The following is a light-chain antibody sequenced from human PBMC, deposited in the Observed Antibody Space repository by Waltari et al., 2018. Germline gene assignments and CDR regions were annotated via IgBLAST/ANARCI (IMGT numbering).Light chain of an antibody. CDR1: SGVNVVSYN. CDR3: MIWHRGVWV. J-gene: IGLJ3*02. V-gene: IGLV5-45*03. Sequence: QAVVTQPSSLSASPGASASLTCTLRSGVNVVSYNIYWYQQKAGSPPQFLLRYKSVSDKRLGSAVPSRFSGSKDASANVGILLISGLRSEDEADYYCMIWHRGVWVSGGGTQLTVL. CDR2: YKSVSDK.